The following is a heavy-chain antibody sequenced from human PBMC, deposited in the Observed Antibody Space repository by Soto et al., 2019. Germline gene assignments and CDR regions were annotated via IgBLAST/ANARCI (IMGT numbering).Heavy chain of an antibody. J-gene: IGHJ3*02. Sequence: GGSLRLSCAASGFTFSSYAMSWVRQAPGKGLEWVSAISGSGGSKYYADSVKGRFTISRDNSKNPLYLQMNSLRAEDTAVYSCAKDQPRDIVVVVAASDDAFDIWGQGTMVTVSS. CDR3: AKDQPRDIVVVVAASDDAFDI. D-gene: IGHD2-15*01. V-gene: IGHV3-23*01. CDR1: GFTFSSYA. CDR2: ISGSGGSK.